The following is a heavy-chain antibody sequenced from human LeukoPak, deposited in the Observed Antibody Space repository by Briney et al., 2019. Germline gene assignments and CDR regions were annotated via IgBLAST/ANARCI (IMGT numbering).Heavy chain of an antibody. CDR1: GYTFTSYG. Sequence: ASVTVSCKASGYTFTSYGISWVRQAPGQGLEWMGGIIPIFGTANYAQKFQGRVTITADESTSTAYMELSSLRSEDTAVYYCAREPTTYYYYYGMDVWGQGTTVTVSS. D-gene: IGHD1-1*01. V-gene: IGHV1-69*13. CDR3: AREPTTYYYYYGMDV. CDR2: IIPIFGTA. J-gene: IGHJ6*02.